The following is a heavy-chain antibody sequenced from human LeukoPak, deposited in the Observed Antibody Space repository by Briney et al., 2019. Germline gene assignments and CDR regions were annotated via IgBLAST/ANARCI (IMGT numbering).Heavy chain of an antibody. V-gene: IGHV3-33*01. CDR2: IWYDGSNK. D-gene: IGHD5-18*01. Sequence: GRSLRLSCAASGFTFSSYGMHWVRQAPGRGLEWVAVIWYDGSNKYYADSVKGRFTISRDNSKNTLYLQMNSLRAEDTAVYYCARDAKRRGYSYGKDYWGQGTLVTVSS. J-gene: IGHJ4*02. CDR1: GFTFSSYG. CDR3: ARDAKRRGYSYGKDY.